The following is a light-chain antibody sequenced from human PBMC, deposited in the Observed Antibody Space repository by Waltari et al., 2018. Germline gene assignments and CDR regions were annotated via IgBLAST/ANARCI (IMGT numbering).Light chain of an antibody. CDR2: DAS. V-gene: IGKV3-11*01. Sequence: IVLTQSPATLSLSPGERATLPCRASQSISTYLAWYQQKPDQAPRLLISDASYRATGSPARFSGSGSGTDFTLTISSLEPEDFAVYYCQQRSDLPPITFGQGTKVEI. J-gene: IGKJ1*01. CDR1: QSISTY. CDR3: QQRSDLPPIT.